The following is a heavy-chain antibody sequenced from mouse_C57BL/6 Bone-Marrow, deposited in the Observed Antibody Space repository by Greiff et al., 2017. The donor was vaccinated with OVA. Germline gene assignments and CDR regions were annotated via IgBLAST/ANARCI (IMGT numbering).Heavy chain of an antibody. CDR3: ARGEDYDGYYWYFDV. J-gene: IGHJ1*03. D-gene: IGHD2-3*01. CDR1: GFSLTSYA. V-gene: IGHV2-9-1*01. CDR2: IWTGGGT. Sequence: QVQLKQSGPGLVAPSQSLSITCTVSGFSLTSYAISWVRQPPGKGLEWLGVIWTGGGTNYNSALKSRLSISKDNSKSQVFLKMNSLQTDDTARYYCARGEDYDGYYWYFDVWGTGTTVTVSS.